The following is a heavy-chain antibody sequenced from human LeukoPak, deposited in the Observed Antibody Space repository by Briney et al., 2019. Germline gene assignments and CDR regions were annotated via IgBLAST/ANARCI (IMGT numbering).Heavy chain of an antibody. Sequence: GSLRLSCAASGFTFSSYGMSWVRQPPGKGLEWIGSIYYSGSTYYNPSLKSRVTISVDTSKNQFSLKLSSVTAADTAVYYCASFTTTDDAFDIWGQGTMVTVSS. CDR2: IYYSGST. D-gene: IGHD1-1*01. J-gene: IGHJ3*02. V-gene: IGHV4-38-2*01. CDR1: GFTFSSYG. CDR3: ASFTTTDDAFDI.